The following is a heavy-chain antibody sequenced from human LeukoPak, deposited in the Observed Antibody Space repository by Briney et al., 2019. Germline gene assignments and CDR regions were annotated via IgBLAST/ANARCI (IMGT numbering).Heavy chain of an antibody. CDR3: ARDSIYESSRADY. V-gene: IGHV1-18*01. Sequence: GASVKVSCKASGYTFTSYGISWVRQAPGQGLEWMGWISGYNGNTDYAQKVQGRVTMTTDTSTSTAYMELRSLTSDDTAVYYCARDSIYESSRADYWSQGTLVTVSS. CDR1: GYTFTSYG. J-gene: IGHJ4*02. D-gene: IGHD3-22*01. CDR2: ISGYNGNT.